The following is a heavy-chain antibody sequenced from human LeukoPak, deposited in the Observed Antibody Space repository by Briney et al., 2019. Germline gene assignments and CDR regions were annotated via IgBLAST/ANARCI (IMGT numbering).Heavy chain of an antibody. V-gene: IGHV3-23*01. Sequence: GGSLRLSCAASGFTFSSYAMSWVRQAPGKGLEWVSVISGSGGSTYYADSVKGRFTISRDNSKNTLYLQMNSLRAEDTAVYYCAKSGLFYSSGWFDYWGQGTLVTVSS. D-gene: IGHD6-19*01. CDR2: ISGSGGST. CDR3: AKSGLFYSSGWFDY. J-gene: IGHJ5*01. CDR1: GFTFSSYA.